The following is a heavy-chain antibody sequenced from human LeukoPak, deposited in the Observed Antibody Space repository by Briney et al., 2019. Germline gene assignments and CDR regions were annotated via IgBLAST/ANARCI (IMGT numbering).Heavy chain of an antibody. CDR1: GFTFSSYA. D-gene: IGHD6-25*01. J-gene: IGHJ4*02. Sequence: GGSLRLSCAASGFTFSSYAMSWVRQAPGKGLEWVSAISGSGGTTYSADSVKGRFTISRDNSKNTLYLQINSLRAEDTAVYYCAKEVADLTAAVPHWDYFDYWGQGTLVTVSS. V-gene: IGHV3-23*01. CDR3: AKEVADLTAAVPHWDYFDY. CDR2: ISGSGGTT.